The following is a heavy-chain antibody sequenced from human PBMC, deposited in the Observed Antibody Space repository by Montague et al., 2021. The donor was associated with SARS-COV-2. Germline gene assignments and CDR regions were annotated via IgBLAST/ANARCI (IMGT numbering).Heavy chain of an antibody. Sequence: ALAKPTNTLTLTCSLSGFSLRNRGVGVGWIRQPPGKALEWLAFIYWNDDKRYNRSLENRLTITKDSSENQVVLTVTNVDPVDSATYYCARSNDVYDHFDYWGQGTLVTVSS. CDR3: ARSNDVYDHFDY. V-gene: IGHV2-5*01. CDR1: GFSLRNRGVG. D-gene: IGHD5/OR15-5a*01. J-gene: IGHJ4*02. CDR2: IYWNDDK.